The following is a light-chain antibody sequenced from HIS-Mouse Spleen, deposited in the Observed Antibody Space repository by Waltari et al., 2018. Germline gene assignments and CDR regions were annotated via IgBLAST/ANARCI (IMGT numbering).Light chain of an antibody. CDR1: SSNLWNKY. V-gene: IGLV1-51*01. CDR2: DNN. CDR3: GTWDSSLSAWV. Sequence: QSVLTQPPPVSAPPEPKVTIACSGTSSNLWNKYLSCNQHLPGAATKTPRYQQLPGTAPKPLIYDNNKRPSGIPDRFSGSKSGTSATLGITGLQTGDEADYYCGTWDSSLSAWVFGGGTKLTVL. J-gene: IGLJ3*02.